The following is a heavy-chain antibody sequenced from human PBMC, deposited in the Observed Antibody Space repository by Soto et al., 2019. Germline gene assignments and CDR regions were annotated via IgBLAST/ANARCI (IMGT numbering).Heavy chain of an antibody. V-gene: IGHV1-69*01. CDR3: ARVGPAHYYDSSGYYSPLDY. Sequence: QVQLVQSGAEVKKPGSSVKVSCKASGDTFSSYAINWVRQAPGQGLEWMGGIIPMFGTANYAQKFKGRVTITAGESTNTVYIELSSLRSEDTAVYYCARVGPAHYYDSSGYYSPLDYWGQGTLVTVSS. J-gene: IGHJ4*02. D-gene: IGHD3-22*01. CDR1: GDTFSSYA. CDR2: IIPMFGTA.